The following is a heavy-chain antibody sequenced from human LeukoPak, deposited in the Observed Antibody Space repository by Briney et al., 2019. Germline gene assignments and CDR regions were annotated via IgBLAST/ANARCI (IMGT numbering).Heavy chain of an antibody. Sequence: ASVKVSCKASGGTFSSYAISWVRQAPGQGLEWMGWISAYNGNTNYAQKLQGRVTMTTDTSTSTAYMELRSLRSDDTAVYYCARGVILLGDSSWFDPWGQGTLVTVSS. CDR3: ARGVILLGDSSWFDP. CDR1: GGTFSSYA. CDR2: ISAYNGNT. V-gene: IGHV1-18*01. D-gene: IGHD2-21*02. J-gene: IGHJ5*02.